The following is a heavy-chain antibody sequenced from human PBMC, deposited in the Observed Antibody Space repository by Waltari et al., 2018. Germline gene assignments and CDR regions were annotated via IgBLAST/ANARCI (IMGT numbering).Heavy chain of an antibody. CDR2: IYYSGST. CDR3: ARGSSYYYYGMDV. V-gene: IGHV4-59*01. J-gene: IGHJ6*02. Sequence: QVQLQESGPGLVKPSETLSLTCPVSGGSISSYYWSWIRQPPGKGLEWIGYIYYSGSTNYNPSLKSRVTISVDTSKNQFSLKLSSVTAADTAVYYCARGSSYYYYGMDVWGQGTTVTVSS. CDR1: GGSISSYY.